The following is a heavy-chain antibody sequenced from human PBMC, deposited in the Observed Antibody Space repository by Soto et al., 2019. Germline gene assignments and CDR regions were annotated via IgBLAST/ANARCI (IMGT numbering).Heavy chain of an antibody. J-gene: IGHJ1*01. Sequence: ASVKVSCKASGYTFTSYGISWVRQAPGQGLEWMGWISAYNGNTNYAQKLQGRVTMTTDTSTSTAYMELRSLRSDDTAVYYCAREDSSFCLSHFGEHEYYSFWGKGSLVPVSS. CDR1: GYTFTSYG. V-gene: IGHV1-18*01. CDR2: ISAYNGNT. D-gene: IGHD6-19*01. CDR3: AREDSSFCLSHFGEHEYYSF.